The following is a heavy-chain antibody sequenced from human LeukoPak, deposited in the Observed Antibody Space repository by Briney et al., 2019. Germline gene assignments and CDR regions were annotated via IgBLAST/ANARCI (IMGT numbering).Heavy chain of an antibody. D-gene: IGHD5-24*01. CDR1: GFTFSSYE. CDR2: ISSSGSTI. V-gene: IGHV3-48*03. Sequence: PGGSLRLSCAASGFTFSSYEMNWVRQAPGKGLEWVSYISSSGSTIYYADSVKGRFTISRDNAKNSLYLQMNSLRAEDTAVYYCAREMATSIDYWGQGTLVTDSS. J-gene: IGHJ4*02. CDR3: AREMATSIDY.